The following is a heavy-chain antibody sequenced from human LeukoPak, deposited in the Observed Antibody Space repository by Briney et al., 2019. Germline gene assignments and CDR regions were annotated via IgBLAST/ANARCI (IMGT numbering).Heavy chain of an antibody. D-gene: IGHD3-10*01. V-gene: IGHV3-30-3*01. CDR2: ISYDGSNK. CDR3: ANTGRDGPTMVRGVIMSPFDY. J-gene: IGHJ4*02. CDR1: GFTFSSYA. Sequence: GGSLGLSCAASGFTFSSYAMHWVRQAPGKGLEWVAVISYDGSNKYYADSVKGRFTISRDNSKNTLYLQMNSLRAEDTAVYYCANTGRDGPTMVRGVIMSPFDYWGQGTLVTVSS.